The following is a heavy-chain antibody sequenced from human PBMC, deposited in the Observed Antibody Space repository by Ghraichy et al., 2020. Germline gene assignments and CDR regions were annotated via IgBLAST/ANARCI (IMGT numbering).Heavy chain of an antibody. D-gene: IGHD2-2*01. CDR3: ARSPTRLGVSSTLAKAYGMDV. CDR2: IDWDDDK. Sequence: SGPTLVKPTQTLTLTCTFSGFSLSTSGMCVSWIRQPPGKALEWLALIDWDDDKYYSTSLKTRLTISKDTSKNQVVLTMTNMDPVDTATYYCARSPTRLGVSSTLAKAYGMDVWGQGTTVTVSS. J-gene: IGHJ6*02. V-gene: IGHV2-70*01. CDR1: GFSLSTSGMC.